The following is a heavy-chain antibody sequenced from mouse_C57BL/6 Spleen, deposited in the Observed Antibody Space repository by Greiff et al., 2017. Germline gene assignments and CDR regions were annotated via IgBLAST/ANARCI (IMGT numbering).Heavy chain of an antibody. Sequence: QVQLQQPGAELVKPGASVKLSCKASGYTFTSYWMHWVKQRPGRGLEWIGRIDPNSGGTKYNEKFKSKATLTVDKPSSTAYMQLSSLTSEDSSVYYCAGVYYYGSSYAYYAMDYWGQGTSVTVSS. CDR1: GYTFTSYW. CDR3: AGVYYYGSSYAYYAMDY. CDR2: IDPNSGGT. J-gene: IGHJ4*01. V-gene: IGHV1-72*01. D-gene: IGHD1-1*01.